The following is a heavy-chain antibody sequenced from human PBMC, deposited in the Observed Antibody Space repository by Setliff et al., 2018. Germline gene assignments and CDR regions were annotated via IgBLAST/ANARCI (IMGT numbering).Heavy chain of an antibody. J-gene: IGHJ6*03. CDR1: GGSISSGGYY. CDR2: IYYSGST. D-gene: IGHD6-25*01. V-gene: IGHV4-31*03. CDR3: ARLSGFQYIDV. Sequence: SETLSFTCTVSGGSISSGGYYWSWIRQHPGKGLEWIGYIYYSGSTYYNPSLKSRVTISLDTSKSQFFLKLNSVTAADTAVYYCARLSGFQYIDVWGKGTTVTVSS.